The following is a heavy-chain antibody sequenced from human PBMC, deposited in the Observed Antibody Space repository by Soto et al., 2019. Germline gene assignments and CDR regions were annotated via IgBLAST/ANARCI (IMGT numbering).Heavy chain of an antibody. Sequence: ASVKVSCKASGYTFTSYAMHWVRQAPGQRLEWMGWVNAGNGNTKYSQKFQGRVTITRDTSASTAYMELSSLRSEDTAVYYCARMRVENWFDPWGQGTRVTVSS. V-gene: IGHV1-3*01. J-gene: IGHJ5*02. CDR3: ARMRVENWFDP. CDR1: GYTFTSYA. CDR2: VNAGNGNT.